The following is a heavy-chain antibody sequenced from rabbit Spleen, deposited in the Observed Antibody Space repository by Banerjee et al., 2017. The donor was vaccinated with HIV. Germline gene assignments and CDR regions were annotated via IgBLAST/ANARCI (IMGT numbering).Heavy chain of an antibody. CDR1: GIDFSSYYY. Sequence: QSLEESGGDLVKPGASLTLTCTASGIDFSSYYYMCWVLQAPGKGLEWIACIYSVDGRTYYASWAKGRFTASKASSTTVTLQMTSLTAADTATYFCARDPSTSFSSYGMDLWGPGTLVTVS. J-gene: IGHJ6*01. V-gene: IGHV1S40*01. D-gene: IGHD1-1*01. CDR2: IYSVDGRT. CDR3: ARDPSTSFSSYGMDL.